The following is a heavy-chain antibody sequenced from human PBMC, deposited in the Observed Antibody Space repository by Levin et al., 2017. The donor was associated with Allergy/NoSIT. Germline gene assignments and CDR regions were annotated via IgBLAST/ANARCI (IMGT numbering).Heavy chain of an antibody. V-gene: IGHV3-30*18. Sequence: GGSLRLSCAASGFTFPSSGMHWVRQAPGKGLEWVAVVSYNGRGQYYEDSVKGRFTISRDNSKNTLFLQMNSLRPEDTALYCCAKEARHEGWYFDLWGRGTLVTVSS. CDR2: VSYNGRGQ. CDR1: GFTFPSSG. J-gene: IGHJ2*01. CDR3: AKEARHEGWYFDL.